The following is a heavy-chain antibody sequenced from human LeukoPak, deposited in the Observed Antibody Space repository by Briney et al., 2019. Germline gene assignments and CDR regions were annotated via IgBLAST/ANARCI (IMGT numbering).Heavy chain of an antibody. V-gene: IGHV3-23*01. J-gene: IGHJ5*02. Sequence: GGSLGLSCAASGFTFSSYAMSWVRQAPGKGLEWVSAISGSGGSTFYADSVKGRFTMSRDNSKNTLYLQMNSLRAEDTAVYYCAKEASYCTNGVCYSRIFDTWGQGTLVTVSS. D-gene: IGHD2-8*01. CDR3: AKEASYCTNGVCYSRIFDT. CDR1: GFTFSSYA. CDR2: ISGSGGST.